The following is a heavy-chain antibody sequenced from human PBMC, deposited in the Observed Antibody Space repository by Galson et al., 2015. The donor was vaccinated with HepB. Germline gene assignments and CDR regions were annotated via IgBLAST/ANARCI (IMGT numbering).Heavy chain of an antibody. J-gene: IGHJ3*02. CDR1: GDSVSSNSAA. Sequence: CAISGDSVSSNSAAWNWIRQSPSRGLGWLGRTYYRSKWYNDYAVSVKSRITINPDTSKNQFSLQLNSVTPEDTAVYYCARDRRGMATIPSDAFDIWGQGTMVTVSS. V-gene: IGHV6-1*01. CDR2: TYYRSKWYN. D-gene: IGHD5-24*01. CDR3: ARDRRGMATIPSDAFDI.